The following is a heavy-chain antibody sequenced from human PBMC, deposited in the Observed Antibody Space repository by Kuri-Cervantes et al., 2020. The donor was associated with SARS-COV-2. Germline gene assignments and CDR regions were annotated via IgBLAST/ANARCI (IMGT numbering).Heavy chain of an antibody. CDR3: ATSSPMVYAIGWFDP. D-gene: IGHD2-8*01. Sequence: ASVKVSCKVSGYTLTELSMHWVRQAPGKGLEWMGGFDPEDGETIYAQKFRGRVTMTEDTSTDTAYMELSSLRSEDTAVYYCATSSPMVYAIGWFDPWGQGTLVTVSS. CDR2: FDPEDGET. CDR1: GYTLTELS. V-gene: IGHV1-24*01. J-gene: IGHJ5*02.